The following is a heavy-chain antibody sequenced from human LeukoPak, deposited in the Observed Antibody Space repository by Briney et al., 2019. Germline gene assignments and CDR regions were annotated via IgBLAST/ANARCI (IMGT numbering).Heavy chain of an antibody. CDR3: ARGRGLTYYYDSSGYLGLDY. J-gene: IGHJ4*02. Sequence: GRALRLSCAASGFTFSSYVMHWVRQAPGKGLEWVAVISYDGSNKYYADSVKGRFTISRDNSKNTLYLQMNSLRAEDTAVYYCARGRGLTYYYDSSGYLGLDYWGQGTLVTVSS. V-gene: IGHV3-30*04. D-gene: IGHD3-22*01. CDR2: ISYDGSNK. CDR1: GFTFSSYV.